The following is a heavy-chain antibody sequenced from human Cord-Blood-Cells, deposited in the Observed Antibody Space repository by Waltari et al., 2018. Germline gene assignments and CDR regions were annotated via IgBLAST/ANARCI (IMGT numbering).Heavy chain of an antibody. CDR2: IVPILGKA. Sequence: QVQLVQSGAEVKKPGSSVKVSCKASGGTFSSYAISWVRQAPGQGLEWMGAIVPILGKANYAQEFQGGVTITADESTSTAYMELSSLRSEDTAVYYCAREYEYSSAYYYYGMDVWGQGTTVTVSS. D-gene: IGHD6-6*01. V-gene: IGHV1-69*12. CDR1: GGTFSSYA. CDR3: AREYEYSSAYYYYGMDV. J-gene: IGHJ6*02.